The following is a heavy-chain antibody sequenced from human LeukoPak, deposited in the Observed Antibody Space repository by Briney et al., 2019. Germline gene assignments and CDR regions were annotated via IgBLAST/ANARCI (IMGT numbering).Heavy chain of an antibody. D-gene: IGHD6-25*01. CDR3: ARVLVGYSSAALGY. J-gene: IGHJ4*02. CDR2: INPNSGGT. CDR1: GYTFTGYY. Sequence: GESLKISCKGSGYTFTGYYMHWVRQAPGQGLEWMGWINPNSGGTNYAQKFQGRVTMTRDTSISTAYMELSRLRSDDTAVYYCARVLVGYSSAALGYWGQGTLVTVSS. V-gene: IGHV1-2*02.